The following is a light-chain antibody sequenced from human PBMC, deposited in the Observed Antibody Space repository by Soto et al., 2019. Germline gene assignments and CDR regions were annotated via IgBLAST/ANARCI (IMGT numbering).Light chain of an antibody. J-gene: IGLJ3*02. V-gene: IGLV2-11*01. Sequence: QSALTQPRSVSGSPGQSVTISCTGTSSDVGAYNYVSWYQHPGKVPKLMIYDVSRRPSGVPDRFSGSKSGNTASLTISGLQADDEADYYCCSYAGSYTLVFGGGTKLTVL. CDR1: SSDVGAYNY. CDR3: CSYAGSYTLV. CDR2: DVS.